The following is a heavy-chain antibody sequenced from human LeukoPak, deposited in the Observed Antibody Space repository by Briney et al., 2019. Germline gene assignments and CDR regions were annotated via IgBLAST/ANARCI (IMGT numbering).Heavy chain of an antibody. Sequence: GGSLRLSCAASGFTFSSYSMNWVRQAPGKGLEWVAVISYDGSNKYYADSVKGRFTISRDNSKNTLCLQMNSLRAEDTAVYYCAKGRDGYNLNWFDPWGQGTLVTVSS. CDR3: AKGRDGYNLNWFDP. CDR2: ISYDGSNK. CDR1: GFTFSSYS. D-gene: IGHD5-24*01. J-gene: IGHJ5*02. V-gene: IGHV3-30*18.